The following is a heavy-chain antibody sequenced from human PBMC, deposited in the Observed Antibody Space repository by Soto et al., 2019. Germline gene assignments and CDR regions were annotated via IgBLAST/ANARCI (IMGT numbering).Heavy chain of an antibody. CDR3: TKGGYDLIYYFGMDV. Sequence: EVQLIESGGGWVQTGTSLRVYCAASGFTFHEYAMHWVRQAPGKGLEWVSGISSDGDTISYADSVQGRFTVFRDNAKNSLYLQMNSLRAEDTALYYCTKGGYDLIYYFGMDVWGQGTTVTV. CDR2: ISSDGDTI. CDR1: GFTFHEYA. J-gene: IGHJ6*01. D-gene: IGHD5-18*01. V-gene: IGHV3-9*01.